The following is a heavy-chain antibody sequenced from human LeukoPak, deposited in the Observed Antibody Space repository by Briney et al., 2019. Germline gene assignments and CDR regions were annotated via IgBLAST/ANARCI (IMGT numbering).Heavy chain of an antibody. CDR3: ARDPYYYDSSGYGY. CDR2: IWYDGRNT. V-gene: IGHV3-33*01. J-gene: IGHJ4*02. D-gene: IGHD3-22*01. Sequence: PGESLRLSCAASGVTFSSYLMQGVPQAPAKVREGVAVIWYDGRNTSYAESVEGPFTISRDNSKNTLYLQMNSLRAEDTAVYYCARDPYYYDSSGYGYWGQGELVTVSS. CDR1: GVTFSSYL.